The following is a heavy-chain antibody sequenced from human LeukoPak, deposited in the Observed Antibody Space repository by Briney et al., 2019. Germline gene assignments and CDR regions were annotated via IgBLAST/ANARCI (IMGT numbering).Heavy chain of an antibody. CDR2: ISGSGGST. D-gene: IGHD1-26*01. CDR3: AKEMASGSYVDY. CDR1: GFTFSSCV. Sequence: RGSLRLSCEASGFTFSSCVMSWVRQAPGKGLEWVSAISGSGGSTYYADSVKGRFTISRDNSKNTLYLQMNSLRAEDTAVYYCAKEMASGSYVDYWGQGTLVTVSS. V-gene: IGHV3-23*01. J-gene: IGHJ4*02.